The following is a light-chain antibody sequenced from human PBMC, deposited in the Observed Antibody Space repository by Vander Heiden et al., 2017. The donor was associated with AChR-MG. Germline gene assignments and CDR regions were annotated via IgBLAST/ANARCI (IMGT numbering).Light chain of an antibody. CDR3: QVWDSSRDQAV. CDR1: NIETKS. V-gene: IGLV3-21*02. Sequence: SYVLTQPPSVSVAPGQTARITCGIKNIETKSVHWYQQKPGQAPVLVVYDDSDRPSGIPERFSGSKSRNSATLTISRVEAGDEADYYCQVWDSSRDQAVFGGGTKVTVL. J-gene: IGLJ2*01. CDR2: DDS.